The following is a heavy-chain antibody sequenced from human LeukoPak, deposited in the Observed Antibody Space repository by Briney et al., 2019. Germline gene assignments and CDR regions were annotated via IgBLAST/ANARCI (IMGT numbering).Heavy chain of an antibody. J-gene: IGHJ4*02. CDR3: ARDAYYYDSSGYYVRPPVGYFDY. CDR2: INWNGGST. D-gene: IGHD3-22*01. Sequence: GGSLRLSCAASGFTFDDYGMSWVRQAPGKGLEWVSGINWNGGSTGYADSVKGRFTISRDNAKNSLYLQMNSPRAEDTALYYCARDAYYYDSSGYYVRPPVGYFDYWGQGTLVTVSS. CDR1: GFTFDDYG. V-gene: IGHV3-20*04.